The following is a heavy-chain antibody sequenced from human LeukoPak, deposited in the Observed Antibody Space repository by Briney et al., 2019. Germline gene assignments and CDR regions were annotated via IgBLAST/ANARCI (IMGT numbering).Heavy chain of an antibody. D-gene: IGHD2-2*01. Sequence: HPGGSLRLSCAASGFTFSSYAMHWVRQAPGKGLEWVAVISYDGSNKYYADSVKGRFTISRDNSKNTLYLQMNSLRAEDTAVYYCARARGEYQLLSYYWGQGTLVTVSS. CDR2: ISYDGSNK. V-gene: IGHV3-30-3*01. CDR1: GFTFSSYA. CDR3: ARARGEYQLLSYY. J-gene: IGHJ4*02.